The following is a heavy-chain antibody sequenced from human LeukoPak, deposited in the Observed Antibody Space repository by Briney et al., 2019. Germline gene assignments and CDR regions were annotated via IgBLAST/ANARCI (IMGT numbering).Heavy chain of an antibody. CDR1: GYTFTNYG. D-gene: IGHD3-10*01. J-gene: IGHJ6*03. CDR3: ARRTYYYGSGSYNNNYYYFMDV. CDR2: ISGYNGDT. V-gene: IGHV1-18*01. Sequence: ASVKVSCKASGYTFTNYGISWVRQAPGQGLEWMGCISGYNGDTNYAKKVQGRVTMTTDTSTSTAYMELRSLRSDDTAVYYCARRTYYYGSGSYNNNYYYFMDVWGKGTTVTVSS.